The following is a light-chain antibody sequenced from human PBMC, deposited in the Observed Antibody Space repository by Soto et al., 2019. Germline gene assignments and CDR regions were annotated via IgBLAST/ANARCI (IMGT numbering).Light chain of an antibody. Sequence: EIVLTQSPLSLPVTLGEPASISCRSSQSLLQSNGYTFLDWYQQKPGQPPKLLIYWASTRESGVPDRFSGSGSGTDFTLTISSLQAEDVAVYYCQQYYSTPWTFGQGTKVDIK. CDR1: QSLLQSNGYTF. V-gene: IGKV4-1*01. CDR2: WAS. CDR3: QQYYSTPWT. J-gene: IGKJ1*01.